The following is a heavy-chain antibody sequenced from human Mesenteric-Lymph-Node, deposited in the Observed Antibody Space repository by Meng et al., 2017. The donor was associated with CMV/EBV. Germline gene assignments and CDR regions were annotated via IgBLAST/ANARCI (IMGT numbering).Heavy chain of an antibody. CDR2: ISYDGSNK. J-gene: IGHJ3*02. V-gene: IGHV3-30-3*01. Sequence: GESLKISCAASGFTFSSYAMHWVRQAPGKGLEWVAVISYDGSNKYYADSMKGRFTISRDNSKNTLYLQMNSLRAEDTAVYYCARVSKAIVVVPVAGLDIWGQGTMVTVSS. CDR3: ARVSKAIVVVPVAGLDI. CDR1: GFTFSSYA. D-gene: IGHD2-2*01.